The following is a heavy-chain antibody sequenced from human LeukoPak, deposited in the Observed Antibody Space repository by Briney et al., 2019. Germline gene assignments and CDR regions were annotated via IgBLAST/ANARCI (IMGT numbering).Heavy chain of an antibody. D-gene: IGHD5-24*01. V-gene: IGHV3-20*04. J-gene: IGHJ4*02. Sequence: AGGSLRLSCAASGFTFSSYAMSWVRQAPGKGLEWVSGINWNGGSTGYADSVRGRFTVSRDNAKNSLYLQMNSLRAEDTALYYCAREMATITPFDYWGQGTLVTVSS. CDR3: AREMATITPFDY. CDR1: GFTFSSYA. CDR2: INWNGGST.